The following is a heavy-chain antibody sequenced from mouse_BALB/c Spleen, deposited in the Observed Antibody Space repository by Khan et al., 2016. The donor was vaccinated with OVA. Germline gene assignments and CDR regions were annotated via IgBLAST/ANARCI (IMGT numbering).Heavy chain of an antibody. V-gene: IGHV5-12*02. CDR3: ARGGAGVGLAY. Sequence: EVELVESGGGFMQPGGSLTLSCATSGFTFTDYYMYWVRQTPEKRLEWVAYISNRGNTPYYSDTVRGRFTISRDHAKHTLYLQMSTLQSEDTAINYCARGGAGVGLAYWGQGTLVTVAA. J-gene: IGHJ3*01. CDR2: ISNRGNTP. CDR1: GFTFTDYY. D-gene: IGHD3-3*01.